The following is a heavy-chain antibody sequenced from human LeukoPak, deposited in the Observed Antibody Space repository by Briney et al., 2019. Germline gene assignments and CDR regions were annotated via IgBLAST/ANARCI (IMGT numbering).Heavy chain of an antibody. Sequence: SETLSLTCTVSGGSISSGGYYWSWIRQHPGKGLEWIGYIYYSGSTYYNPSLKSRVTISVDTSKNQFSLKLSSVTAADTAVYYCARARDFWTPGWFDPWGQGTLVTVSS. CDR3: ARARDFWTPGWFDP. J-gene: IGHJ5*02. D-gene: IGHD3/OR15-3a*01. CDR1: GGSISSGGYY. V-gene: IGHV4-31*03. CDR2: IYYSGST.